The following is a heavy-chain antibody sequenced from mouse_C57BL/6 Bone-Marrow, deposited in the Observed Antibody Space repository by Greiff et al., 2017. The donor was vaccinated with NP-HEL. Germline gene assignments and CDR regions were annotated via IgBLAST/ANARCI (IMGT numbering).Heavy chain of an antibody. J-gene: IGHJ1*03. V-gene: IGHV1-82*01. Sequence: QVQLQQSGPELVKPGASVKISCKASGYAFSSSWMNWVKQRPGKGLEWIGRIYPGDGDTNYNGKFKGQATLTAAKSSSTAYMQLSSLTSEDSAVYFCAGNYYGSIWYFDVWGTGTTVTVSS. CDR1: GYAFSSSW. D-gene: IGHD1-1*01. CDR2: IYPGDGDT. CDR3: AGNYYGSIWYFDV.